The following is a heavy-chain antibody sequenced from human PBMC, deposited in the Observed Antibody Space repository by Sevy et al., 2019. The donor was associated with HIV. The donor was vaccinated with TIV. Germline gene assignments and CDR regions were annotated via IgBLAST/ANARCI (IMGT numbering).Heavy chain of an antibody. J-gene: IGHJ6*02. Sequence: GGSLRLSCTASGFTLSDYYMSWIRQAPGKGLQWISYISGSDDSGGDDTIYYADSVKGRFTISRDNAKNSLYLQMSSLRADDTAVNYCARDHVKDGKGGDYYYHAMDVWGRGTTVTVSS. CDR3: ARDHVKDGKGGDYYYHAMDV. V-gene: IGHV3-11*01. D-gene: IGHD3-16*01. CDR1: GFTLSDYY. CDR2: ISGSDDSGGDDTI.